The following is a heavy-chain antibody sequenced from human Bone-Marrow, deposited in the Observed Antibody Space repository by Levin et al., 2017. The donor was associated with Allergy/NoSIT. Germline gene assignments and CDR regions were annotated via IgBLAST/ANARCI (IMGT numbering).Heavy chain of an antibody. CDR2: IHTRGST. Sequence: PSETLSLTCNVSGDSINNGSHYWSWIRQSAGKGLEWIGRIHTRGSTSYNPSFKSRVSISLDTSKNQFSLRLSSVTAADTAVFYCARAPILLVRNIVNYYYMDVWGKGTTVIVSS. V-gene: IGHV4-61*02. J-gene: IGHJ6*03. CDR3: ARAPILLVRNIVNYYYMDV. D-gene: IGHD2/OR15-2a*01. CDR1: GDSINNGSHY.